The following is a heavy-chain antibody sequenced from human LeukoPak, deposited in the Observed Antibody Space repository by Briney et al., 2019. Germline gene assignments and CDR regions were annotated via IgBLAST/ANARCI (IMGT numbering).Heavy chain of an antibody. J-gene: IGHJ4*02. CDR2: IIPIFGTA. CDR3: ARDGSGRFLEWLLYFDY. CDR1: GGTFSSYA. V-gene: IGHV1-69*05. D-gene: IGHD3-3*01. Sequence: ASVKVSCKASGGTFSSYAISWVRQAPGQGLEWMGGIIPIFGTANYAQKFQGRVTITTDESTRTAYMELSSLRSEDTAVYYCARDGSGRFLEWLLYFDYWGQGTLVTVSS.